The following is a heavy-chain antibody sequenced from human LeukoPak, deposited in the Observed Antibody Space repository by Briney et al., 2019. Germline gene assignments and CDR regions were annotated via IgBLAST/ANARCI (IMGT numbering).Heavy chain of an antibody. CDR2: IYHSGST. V-gene: IGHV4-30-2*01. D-gene: IGHD6-19*01. Sequence: RASETLSLTCAVSGGSISSGGYSWSWIRQPPGKGLEWIGYIYHSGSTYYNPSLKSRVTISVDKSKNQFSLRLSSVTAADTAVYYCAMPYSSGWRNIDYWGQGTLVTVSS. J-gene: IGHJ4*02. CDR3: AMPYSSGWRNIDY. CDR1: GGSISSGGYS.